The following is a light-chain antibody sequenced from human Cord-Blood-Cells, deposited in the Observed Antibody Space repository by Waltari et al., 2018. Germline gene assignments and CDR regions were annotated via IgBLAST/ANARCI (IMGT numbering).Light chain of an antibody. CDR1: QSVSSY. J-gene: IGKJ4*01. CDR3: QQRSNGPPRLT. Sequence: EIVLTQSPATLSLSPGERANLSCRASQSVSSYLAWYQQKPGQAPRLLIYDASNRATGIPARFSGSGSGTDFTLTISSLEPEDFAVYYCQQRSNGPPRLTFGGGTKVEIK. CDR2: DAS. V-gene: IGKV3-11*01.